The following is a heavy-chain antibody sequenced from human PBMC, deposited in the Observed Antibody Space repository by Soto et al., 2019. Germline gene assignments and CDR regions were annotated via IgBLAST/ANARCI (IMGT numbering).Heavy chain of an antibody. D-gene: IGHD5-18*01. V-gene: IGHV3-33*06. Sequence: GGSLRLSCAASGFTFSTYGMHWVRQAPGKGLEWVALIWYDGSNKDYADSVKGRFTISRDNSKNTLYLQMNSLRAEDTAVYYCAKYYMVTRSPFDYWGQGTLVTVSS. CDR1: GFTFSTYG. J-gene: IGHJ4*02. CDR3: AKYYMVTRSPFDY. CDR2: IWYDGSNK.